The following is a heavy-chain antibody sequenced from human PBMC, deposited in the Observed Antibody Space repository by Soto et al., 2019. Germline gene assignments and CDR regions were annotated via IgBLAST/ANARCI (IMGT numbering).Heavy chain of an antibody. V-gene: IGHV3-23*01. Sequence: GGSLRLSCAASGFTFSSYAMSWVRQAPGKGLEWVSAIGGSGGSTYYADSVKGRFTISRDNSKNTLYLQMNSLRAEDTAVYYCAKGPRGICGVVLPNYYYYGMDVWGQGTTVTVSS. J-gene: IGHJ6*02. CDR2: IGGSGGST. CDR3: AKGPRGICGVVLPNYYYYGMDV. D-gene: IGHD3-3*01. CDR1: GFTFSSYA.